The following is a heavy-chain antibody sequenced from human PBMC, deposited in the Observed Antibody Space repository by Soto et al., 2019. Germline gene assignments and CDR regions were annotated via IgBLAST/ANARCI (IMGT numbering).Heavy chain of an antibody. V-gene: IGHV5-10-1*03. D-gene: IGHD2-2*01. CDR1: GYSFTSYW. Sequence: EVQLVQSGAEVKKPGESLRISCKGSGYSFTSYWISWVRQMPGKGLEWMGRIDPSDSYTNYSPSFQGHVTISADKSISTADLQWSSLKASDTAMYYCARVGYCSSTSCLHYFDYWGQGTLVTVSS. J-gene: IGHJ4*02. CDR2: IDPSDSYT. CDR3: ARVGYCSSTSCLHYFDY.